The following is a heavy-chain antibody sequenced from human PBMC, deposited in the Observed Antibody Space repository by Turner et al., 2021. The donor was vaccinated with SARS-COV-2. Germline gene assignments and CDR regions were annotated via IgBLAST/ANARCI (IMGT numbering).Heavy chain of an antibody. Sequence: QLQLQESGPGLMKSSETLSLPCTVPGGPARSSSYYWGWIRQPPGKGLEWIGNAYYKGNTYYNPSLKSRVTISVDTSKNQFSLNLNSVTAADTAMYYCASHRVGATIYYDYGMDVWGQGATVTVSS. D-gene: IGHD1-26*01. J-gene: IGHJ6*02. V-gene: IGHV4-39*01. CDR3: ASHRVGATIYYDYGMDV. CDR2: AYYKGNT. CDR1: GGPARSSSYY.